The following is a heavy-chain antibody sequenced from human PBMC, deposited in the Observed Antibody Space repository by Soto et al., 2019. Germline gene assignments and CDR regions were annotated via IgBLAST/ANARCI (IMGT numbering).Heavy chain of an antibody. D-gene: IGHD3-10*02. CDR1: GVSITRGAYY. CDR2: IYYNGNT. V-gene: IGHV4-31*03. CDR3: ARHRLRSVYAFDF. J-gene: IGHJ3*01. Sequence: TLSLTSTISGVSITRGAYYWTWVRQHPGKGLEWIGYIYYNGNTYFSPSLKSRLTISIDTSKNQFSLKLSSVTAADTAMYYCARHRLRSVYAFDFWGQYTMATLSS.